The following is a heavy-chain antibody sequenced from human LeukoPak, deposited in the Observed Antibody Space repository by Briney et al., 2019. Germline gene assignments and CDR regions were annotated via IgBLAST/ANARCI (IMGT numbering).Heavy chain of an antibody. J-gene: IGHJ4*02. D-gene: IGHD2/OR15-2a*01. CDR3: ARGTRINYFDD. CDR2: IYYSGST. Sequence: SETLSLTCTVSLGSINSYYWSWIRQPPGKGLEWIGYIYYSGSTNYNPSLKSRVTISVDTSKNQFSLKLSSVTAADTAIYYCARGTRINYFDDWGQGTLVTVSS. V-gene: IGHV4-59*08. CDR1: LGSINSYY.